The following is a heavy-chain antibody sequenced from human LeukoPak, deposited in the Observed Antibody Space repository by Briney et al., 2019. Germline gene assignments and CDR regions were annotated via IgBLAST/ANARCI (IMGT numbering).Heavy chain of an antibody. V-gene: IGHV3-23*01. CDR1: GFTFSSYA. Sequence: GGSLRLPCAASGFTFSSYAMSWVRQAPGKGLEWVSAISGSGGSTYYADSVKGRFTISRDNSKNTLYLQMNSLRAEDTAVYYCATNPYRVVAVAAKDYWGQGTLVTVSS. D-gene: IGHD6-19*01. CDR2: ISGSGGST. J-gene: IGHJ4*02. CDR3: ATNPYRVVAVAAKDY.